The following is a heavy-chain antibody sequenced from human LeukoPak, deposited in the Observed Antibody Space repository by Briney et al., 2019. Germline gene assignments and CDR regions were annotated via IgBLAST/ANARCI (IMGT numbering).Heavy chain of an antibody. J-gene: IGHJ6*03. CDR3: ARDSTGYDLNHYYYYYMDV. CDR2: IKQDGSEK. V-gene: IGHV3-7*01. Sequence: EGSLRLSCAASGFTFSSYWMSWVRQAPGKGLEWVANIKQDGSEKYYVDSVKGRFTISRDNAKNSLYLQMNSLRAEDTAVYYCARDSTGYDLNHYYYYYMDVWGKGTTVTVSS. CDR1: GFTFSSYW. D-gene: IGHD5-12*01.